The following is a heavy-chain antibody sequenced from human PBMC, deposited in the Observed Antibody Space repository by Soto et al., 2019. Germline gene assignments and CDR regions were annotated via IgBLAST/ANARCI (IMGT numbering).Heavy chain of an antibody. J-gene: IGHJ4*02. CDR3: ARGAFSSDYSFDY. D-gene: IGHD3-22*01. CDR1: GDIFNNYA. CDR2: INPIFPTT. Sequence: QVQLVQSGAEVKKPGSSVKVSCKASGDIFNNYAINWARQAPGQGLGWMGTINPIFPTTKYAKKCQGRVTITADKSTSTAYLELSRVGSEDTARYYGARGAFSSDYSFDYWGQGTLVTVSS. V-gene: IGHV1-69*06.